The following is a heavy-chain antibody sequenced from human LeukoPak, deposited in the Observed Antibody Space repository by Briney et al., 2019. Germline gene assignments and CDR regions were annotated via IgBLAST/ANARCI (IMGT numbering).Heavy chain of an antibody. CDR2: MNPNSGNT. Sequence: ASVKVSCKTFGDTFTSYDMNWVRQAPGQGREWMRWMNPNSGNTVYAQNFRGRVTMTGDTSTSTAYMELSSLRSEDTAVYYCARGGTLVQGVTILYGMDVWGQGTTVTVSS. J-gene: IGHJ6*02. CDR1: GDTFTSYD. CDR3: ARGGTLVQGVTILYGMDV. V-gene: IGHV1-8*01. D-gene: IGHD3-10*01.